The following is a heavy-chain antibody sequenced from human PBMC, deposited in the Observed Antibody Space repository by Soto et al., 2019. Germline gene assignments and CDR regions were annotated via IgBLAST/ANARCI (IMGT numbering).Heavy chain of an antibody. CDR3: ARVYYYDGEYRWPHFDC. D-gene: IGHD3-22*01. J-gene: IGHJ4*02. V-gene: IGHV3-30-3*01. CDR1: GFTFSSYA. CDR2: ISYDGSNK. Sequence: QVQLVESGGGVVQPGRSLRLSCAASGFTFSSYAMHWVRQAPGKGLEWVAVISYDGSNKYYADSVKGRFTISRDNSKNTLYLQMNSLRAEDTAVYYCARVYYYDGEYRWPHFDCWGQGTLVTVSS.